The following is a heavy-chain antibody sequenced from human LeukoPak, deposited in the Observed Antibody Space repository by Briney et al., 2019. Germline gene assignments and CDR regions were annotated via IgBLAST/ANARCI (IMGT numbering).Heavy chain of an antibody. Sequence: TGGSLRLSCAASGFTFDDFTMHWVRQAPGKGLEWVSLIGWDGVNTYYSDSVKGRFTISRDSSKNSLYLDMNSLTSEDTAIYYCAKDGREGAYDVWGQGTMVTVSA. CDR2: IGWDGVNT. V-gene: IGHV3-43*01. CDR1: GFTFDDFT. CDR3: AKDGREGAYDV. J-gene: IGHJ3*01.